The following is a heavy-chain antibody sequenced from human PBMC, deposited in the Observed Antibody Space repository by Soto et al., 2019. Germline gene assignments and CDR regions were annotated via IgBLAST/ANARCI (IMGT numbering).Heavy chain of an antibody. CDR3: ATSKGDWLWKYYFYY. CDR2: FDPEDGET. Sequence: ASVKVSCKVSGYTLTELSMHWVRQAPGKGLEWMGGFDPEDGETIYAQKFQGRVTMTEDTSTDTAYMELSSLRSEDTAVYYFATSKGDWLWKYYFYYWGQGTLVTVSS. V-gene: IGHV1-24*01. D-gene: IGHD3-9*01. J-gene: IGHJ4*02. CDR1: GYTLTELS.